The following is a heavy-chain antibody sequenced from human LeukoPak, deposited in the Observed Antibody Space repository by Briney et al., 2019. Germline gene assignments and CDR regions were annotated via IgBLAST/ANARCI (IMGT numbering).Heavy chain of an antibody. CDR3: ARDRFWSGPGWFDP. CDR1: GGTFSSYA. D-gene: IGHD3-3*01. V-gene: IGHV1-69*05. Sequence: SVKVSCKASGGTFSSYAISWVRQAPGQGLEWMGGIIPIFGTANYAQKLQGRVTMTTDTSTSTAYMELRSLRSDDTAVYYCARDRFWSGPGWFDPWGQGTLVTVSS. J-gene: IGHJ5*02. CDR2: IIPIFGTA.